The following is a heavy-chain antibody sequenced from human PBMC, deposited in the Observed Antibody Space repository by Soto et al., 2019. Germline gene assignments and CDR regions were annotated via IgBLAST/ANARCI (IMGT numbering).Heavy chain of an antibody. CDR3: ARDSRSFHNVYFDP. V-gene: IGHV3-30*03. D-gene: IGHD3-10*01. CDR2: ISHDGSKT. CDR1: GFTFSSYG. J-gene: IGHJ5*02. Sequence: PGGSLRLSCAASGFTFSSYGIHWVRQAPGKGLEWVAVISHDGSKTNYADSVKGRFTISRDNSKDTVYLQMNSLRAEDTAVYYCARDSRSFHNVYFDPWGQGTLVTVSS.